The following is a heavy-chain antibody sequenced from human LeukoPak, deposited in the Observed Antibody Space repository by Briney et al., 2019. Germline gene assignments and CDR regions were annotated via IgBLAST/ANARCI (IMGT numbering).Heavy chain of an antibody. J-gene: IGHJ4*02. Sequence: ASVKVSCKVSVYTLTELAIHWVRQAPGKGLEWMGGFDPEDGETIYAQKFQGRVTMTEDTSTDTAYMELSSLRSEDTAVYYCATGHYDPYYFDYWGQGTLVTVSS. CDR1: VYTLTELA. CDR3: ATGHYDPYYFDY. D-gene: IGHD3-22*01. CDR2: FDPEDGET. V-gene: IGHV1-24*01.